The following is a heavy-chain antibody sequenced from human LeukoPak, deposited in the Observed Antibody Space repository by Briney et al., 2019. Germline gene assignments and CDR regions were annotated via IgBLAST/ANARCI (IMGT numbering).Heavy chain of an antibody. V-gene: IGHV4-30-4*08. Sequence: SRTLSLTCTVSGGSISSGDYYWSWIRQPPGKGLEWIGYIYYSGSTYYNPSLKSRVTISVDTSKNRFSLKLSSVTAADTAVYYCARALRFLEWLAVDAFDIWGQGTMVTVSS. J-gene: IGHJ3*02. CDR3: ARALRFLEWLAVDAFDI. D-gene: IGHD3-3*01. CDR1: GGSISSGDYY. CDR2: IYYSGST.